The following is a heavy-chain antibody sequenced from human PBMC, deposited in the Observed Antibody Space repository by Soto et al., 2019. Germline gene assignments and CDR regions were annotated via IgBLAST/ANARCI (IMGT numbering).Heavy chain of an antibody. V-gene: IGHV4-34*01. D-gene: IGHD6-19*01. Sequence: PSETLSLTCAVYGGSFSGYYWSWIRQPPGKGLEWIGEINHSGSTNYNPSLKSRVTISVDTSKNQFSLKLSSVTAADTAVYYCRSGSQQWGGGNPKSKYYYYMDVWGKGTTVTVSS. J-gene: IGHJ6*03. CDR1: GGSFSGYY. CDR2: INHSGST. CDR3: RSGSQQWGGGNPKSKYYYYMDV.